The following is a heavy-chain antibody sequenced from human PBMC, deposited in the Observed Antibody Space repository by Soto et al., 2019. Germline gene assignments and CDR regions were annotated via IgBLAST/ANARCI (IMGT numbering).Heavy chain of an antibody. D-gene: IGHD3-10*01. CDR3: AREGRYYGSGSYYNYYYYYGMAV. J-gene: IGHJ6*02. CDR2: INHSGST. V-gene: IGHV4-34*01. Sequence: QVQLQQWGAGLLKPSETLSLTCAVYGGSFSGYYWSWIRQPPGKGLEWMGEINHSGSTNYNPSLKSRVTISVDTTKNQFSLKLSSVTAADTAVYYCAREGRYYGSGSYYNYYYYYGMAVWGQGTTVTVS. CDR1: GGSFSGYY.